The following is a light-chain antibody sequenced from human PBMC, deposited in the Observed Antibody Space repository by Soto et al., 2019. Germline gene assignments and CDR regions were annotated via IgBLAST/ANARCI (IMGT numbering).Light chain of an antibody. J-gene: IGKJ5*01. Sequence: QMTQSPATLSAKIGDRVTITCRASQSISSWLAWYQQKPGKAPKLLIYDASSLESGVPSRFSGSGSGTEFTLTISSLQPEDIATYYCQQYDNLPLPFGQRTRLEVK. CDR3: QQYDNLPLP. V-gene: IGKV1-5*01. CDR2: DAS. CDR1: QSISSW.